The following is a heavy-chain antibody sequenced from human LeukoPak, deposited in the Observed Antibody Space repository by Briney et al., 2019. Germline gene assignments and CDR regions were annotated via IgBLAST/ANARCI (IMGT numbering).Heavy chain of an antibody. Sequence: GGSLRLSCAASGFTFSSYAMSWVRQAPGKGLEWVSAISSSGSSTYYADSVKGRFTISRDNSKNTLYLQMNSLRAEDTAIFYCAKDQTFSSGWYSDYWGQGTLVTVSS. D-gene: IGHD6-19*01. CDR3: AKDQTFSSGWYSDY. CDR2: ISSSGSST. J-gene: IGHJ4*02. CDR1: GFTFSSYA. V-gene: IGHV3-23*01.